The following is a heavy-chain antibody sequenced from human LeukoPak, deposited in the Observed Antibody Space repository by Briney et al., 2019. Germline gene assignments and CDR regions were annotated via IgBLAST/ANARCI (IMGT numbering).Heavy chain of an antibody. V-gene: IGHV1-18*01. CDR2: ISAYNGNT. J-gene: IGHJ4*02. CDR3: AREKYSSSWYALDY. CDR1: GYTFTSYG. D-gene: IGHD6-13*01. Sequence: ASVKVSCKASGYTFTSYGISWVRQAPGQGLEWMGWISAYNGNTNYAQKLQGRVTMTTDTSTSTAYMELRSLRSDDTAVYHCAREKYSSSWYALDYWGQGTLVTVSS.